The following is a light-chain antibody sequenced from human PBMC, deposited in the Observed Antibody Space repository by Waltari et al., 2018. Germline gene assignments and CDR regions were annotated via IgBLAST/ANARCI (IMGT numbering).Light chain of an antibody. CDR2: AAS. CDR1: KGISNY. V-gene: IGKV1-27*01. Sequence: SQSSLSASVGDRVTITCRASKGISNYLAWYQQKPGKVPKLLIYAASTLQSGVPSRFSGSGSGTDFTLTISSLQPEDVATYYCQKYNSAPRTFGQGTKVEIK. CDR3: QKYNSAPRT. J-gene: IGKJ1*01.